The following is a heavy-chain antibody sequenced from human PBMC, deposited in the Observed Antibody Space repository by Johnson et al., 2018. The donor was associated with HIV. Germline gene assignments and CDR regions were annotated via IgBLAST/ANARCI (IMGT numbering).Heavy chain of an antibody. J-gene: IGHJ3*02. CDR3: ARVGLTGDQTGDAFDI. Sequence: MQLVESGGGLIQPGGSLRLSCAASGFTVSSNYMSWVRQAPGKGLEWVSVIYSGGSTYYADSVKGRFTISRDNSKNTLYLQMNSLRAEDTAVYYCARVGLTGDQTGDAFDIWGQGTMVTVSS. CDR2: IYSGGST. CDR1: GFTVSSNY. D-gene: IGHD7-27*01. V-gene: IGHV3-53*01.